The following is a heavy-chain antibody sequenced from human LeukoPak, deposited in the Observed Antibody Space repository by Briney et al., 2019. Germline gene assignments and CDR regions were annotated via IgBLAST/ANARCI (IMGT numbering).Heavy chain of an antibody. D-gene: IGHD4-11*01. V-gene: IGHV1-69*05. CDR3: TKTSQSPVTPGAFDI. CDR1: GGSFRRSA. Sequence: GASVKVSCKASGGSFRRSAISWVRQTPRQGLERMGWIIPMFGTPNYAQKFRGRVSMTTEESTSTAYMELSSLTSEDTAVYYCTKTSQSPVTPGAFDIWGQGTMVTVSS. CDR2: IIPMFGTP. J-gene: IGHJ3*02.